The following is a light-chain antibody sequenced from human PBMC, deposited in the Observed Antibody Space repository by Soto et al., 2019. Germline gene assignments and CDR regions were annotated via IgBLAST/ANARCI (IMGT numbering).Light chain of an antibody. CDR1: QSVSSW. CDR2: KAS. J-gene: IGKJ1*01. Sequence: DIQMTQFPSTLSASVGDRVTITCRASQSVSSWLAWYQQKPGKAPKLLMYKASILESGVPSRFSGSGSGTECTLTISSLQPDDFATYYCQQYNRYWTFGQGTKVEIK. V-gene: IGKV1-5*03. CDR3: QQYNRYWT.